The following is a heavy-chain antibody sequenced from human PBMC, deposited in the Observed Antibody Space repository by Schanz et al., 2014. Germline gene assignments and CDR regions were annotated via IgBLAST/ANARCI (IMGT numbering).Heavy chain of an antibody. CDR2: ISAYTNNT. Sequence: QVQLVQSGAEVKKPGASVKVSCKASGYTFTSYGISWVRQAPGQGLEWMGWISAYTNNTNYAQKVQGRVTMTTDTSTDTAYLELTSLRSEDTAVYYCARGSPENMIRGELDYWGQGTLVTVSS. D-gene: IGHD3-10*01. V-gene: IGHV1-18*01. CDR1: GYTFTSYG. CDR3: ARGSPENMIRGELDY. J-gene: IGHJ4*02.